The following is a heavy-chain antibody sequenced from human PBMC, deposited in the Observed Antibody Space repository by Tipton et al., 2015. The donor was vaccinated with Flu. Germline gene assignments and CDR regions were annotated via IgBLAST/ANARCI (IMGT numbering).Heavy chain of an antibody. D-gene: IGHD3-9*01. CDR1: GFTFSSYG. CDR3: ARGYDILTDGGGYFDY. CDR2: TSYDGSDK. Sequence: SLRLSCAASGFTFSSYGMHWVRQAPGKGLEWVAATSYDGSDKYYADSVKGRFTISRDNSKNTLYLQMNSLRAEDTAVYYCARGYDILTDGGGYFDYWGQGTLVTVSS. V-gene: IGHV3-30*03. J-gene: IGHJ4*02.